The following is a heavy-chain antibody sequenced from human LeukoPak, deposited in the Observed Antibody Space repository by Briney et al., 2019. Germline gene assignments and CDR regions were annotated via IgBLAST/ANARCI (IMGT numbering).Heavy chain of an antibody. D-gene: IGHD3-10*01. CDR2: IYYSGST. CDR1: GGSISRGDYY. J-gene: IGHJ6*03. Sequence: SETLSLTCTVSGGSISRGDYYWRWIRQPPGKGLEWIGYIYYSGSTYYNPSLKSRITISLDTSKNHFSLKPSSVTAADTAVYYCARDQGLGYYYYMDVWGKGTTVTVSS. CDR3: ARDQGLGYYYYMDV. V-gene: IGHV4-30-4*08.